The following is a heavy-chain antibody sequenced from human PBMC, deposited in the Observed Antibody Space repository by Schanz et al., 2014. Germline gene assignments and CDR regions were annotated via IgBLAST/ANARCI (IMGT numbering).Heavy chain of an antibody. CDR3: ASGVHVSSLQKGLQF. CDR1: GFTFTTHS. V-gene: IGHV3-48*01. D-gene: IGHD3-10*01. J-gene: IGHJ1*01. CDR2: IATSSSTR. Sequence: EVQLLESGGGLVQPGGSLRLSCAASGFTFTTHSMTWVRQAPGKGLEWLSYIATSSSTRHYADSVKGRVTISRDNAKNSVSLQMRRPRVEDTAVYYCASGVHVSSLQKGLQFWGRGTLVIVSS.